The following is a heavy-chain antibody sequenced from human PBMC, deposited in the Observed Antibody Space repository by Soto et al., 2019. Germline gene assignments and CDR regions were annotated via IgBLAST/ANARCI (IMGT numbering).Heavy chain of an antibody. D-gene: IGHD3-3*01. Sequence: PSETLSLTCAVSGDSISSSNWWSWVRQPPGKGLEWIGEIYHSGSTNYNPSLKSRVTISVDKSRSHFSLKLSSVTAADTAVYYWARKRGLSFLSWFDPWGQGTLVTVSS. V-gene: IGHV4-4*02. CDR2: IYHSGST. CDR3: ARKRGLSFLSWFDP. CDR1: GDSISSSNW. J-gene: IGHJ5*02.